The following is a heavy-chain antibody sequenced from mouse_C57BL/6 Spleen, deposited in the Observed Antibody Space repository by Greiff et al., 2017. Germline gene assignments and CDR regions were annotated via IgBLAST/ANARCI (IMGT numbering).Heavy chain of an antibody. V-gene: IGHV1-42*01. J-gene: IGHJ2*01. D-gene: IGHD1-1*01. Sequence: EVQLQQSGPELVKPGASVKISCKASGYSFTGYYMNWVKQSPEKSLEWIGEINPSTGGSTYNQQFKAKDTWTVDKTSSTAYMQLKILTSEDSAVYYCARYCYGSSLGYFDYWGQGTTLTVSS. CDR2: INPSTGGS. CDR3: ARYCYGSSLGYFDY. CDR1: GYSFTGYY.